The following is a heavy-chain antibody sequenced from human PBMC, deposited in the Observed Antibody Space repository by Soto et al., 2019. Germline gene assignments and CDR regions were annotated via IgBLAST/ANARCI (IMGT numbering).Heavy chain of an antibody. D-gene: IGHD3-22*01. CDR2: ISYDGNNK. Sequence: GGSLRLSCAASGFSLSNNGMHWVRQAPGKGLEWVAVISYDGNNKYYADSVKGRFTISRDNSKNTVYLEMNNLRAEDTAMYYCAKGRSGNYLTSYYYYGLDVWGQGTTVTVSS. CDR1: GFSLSNNG. V-gene: IGHV3-30*18. J-gene: IGHJ6*02. CDR3: AKGRSGNYLTSYYYYGLDV.